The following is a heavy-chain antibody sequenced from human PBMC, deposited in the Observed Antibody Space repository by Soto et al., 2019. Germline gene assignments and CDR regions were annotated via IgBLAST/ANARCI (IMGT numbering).Heavy chain of an antibody. Sequence: QVQLVQSGAEVKNPGSSVKVSCKASGGPFSRFRISWMRQAPGQGLEWMGRIVPIHDIANYAQKFQDRVTITADKSTNTAYMELSSVRSEDTAVYYCASETYGDYVDYFDCWGQGTLVTVSS. J-gene: IGHJ4*02. V-gene: IGHV1-69*02. CDR3: ASETYGDYVDYFDC. CDR2: IVPIHDIA. CDR1: GGPFSRFR. D-gene: IGHD4-17*01.